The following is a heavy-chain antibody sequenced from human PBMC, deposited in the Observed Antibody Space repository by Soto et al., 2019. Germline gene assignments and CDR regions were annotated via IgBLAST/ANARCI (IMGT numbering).Heavy chain of an antibody. CDR3: ARGHEQWLVLDYYYYGMDV. D-gene: IGHD6-19*01. V-gene: IGHV4-59*01. J-gene: IGHJ6*02. CDR1: GGSISSYY. CDR2: IYYSGST. Sequence: SETLSLTCTVSGGSISSYYWSWIRQPPGKGLEWIGYIYYSGSTNYNPSLKSRVTISVDTSKNQFSLKLSSVTAADTAVYYCARGHEQWLVLDYYYYGMDVWGQGTTVTVSS.